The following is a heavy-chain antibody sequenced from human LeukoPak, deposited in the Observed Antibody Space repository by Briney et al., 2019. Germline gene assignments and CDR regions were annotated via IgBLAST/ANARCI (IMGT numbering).Heavy chain of an antibody. Sequence: KPSETLSLTCTVSGGSISSSSYYWSWIRQPPGKGLEWIGEINHSGSTNYNPSLKSRVTISVDTSKNQFSLKLSSVTAADTAVYYCARGPHDFWSGYYKSYYFDYWGQGTLVTVSS. V-gene: IGHV4-39*07. CDR3: ARGPHDFWSGYYKSYYFDY. CDR2: INHSGST. CDR1: GGSISSSSYY. J-gene: IGHJ4*02. D-gene: IGHD3-3*01.